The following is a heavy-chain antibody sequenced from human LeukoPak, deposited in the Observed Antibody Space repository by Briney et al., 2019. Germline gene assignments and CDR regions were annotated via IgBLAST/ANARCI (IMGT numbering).Heavy chain of an antibody. Sequence: ASVKVSCKVSGYTLTELSVHWVRQAPGKGLEWMGNFDPKDGDTIYAQRFQGRVTMTEDTSTHTAYMELSSLRSEDTAVYYCASPGRQELLLYWGQGTLVTVSS. D-gene: IGHD1-26*01. CDR1: GYTLTELS. J-gene: IGHJ4*02. CDR3: ASPGRQELLLY. V-gene: IGHV1-24*01. CDR2: FDPKDGDT.